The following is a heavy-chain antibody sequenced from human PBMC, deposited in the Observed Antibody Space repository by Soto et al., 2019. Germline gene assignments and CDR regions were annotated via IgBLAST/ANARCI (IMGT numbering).Heavy chain of an antibody. D-gene: IGHD3-22*01. Sequence: EVQLEESGGGLIKPGESLTLSCAASDFILSDAWMKWVRQAPGKGLEWVGRIKSKAHGGTTDYAAPLKGRFTILRDDSKNTLYLQMNSLQTEDTAMYYCASYRDSSGRRRYDSWGKGALVTVSS. CDR3: ASYRDSSGRRRYDS. V-gene: IGHV3-15*07. CDR2: IKSKAHGGTT. J-gene: IGHJ4*02. CDR1: DFILSDAW.